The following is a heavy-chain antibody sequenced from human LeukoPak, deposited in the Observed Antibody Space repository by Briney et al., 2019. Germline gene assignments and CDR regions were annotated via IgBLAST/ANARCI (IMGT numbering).Heavy chain of an antibody. Sequence: SETLSLTCTVSGGSISSGSYYWSWIRQPAGKGLEWIGRIYTSGSTNYNPSLKSRVTISVDTSKNQFSLKLSSVTAADTAVYYCARGIVATIRYYYMDVWGKGTTVTVSS. D-gene: IGHD5-12*01. V-gene: IGHV4-61*02. CDR1: GGSISSGSYY. CDR3: ARGIVATIRYYYMDV. CDR2: IYTSGST. J-gene: IGHJ6*03.